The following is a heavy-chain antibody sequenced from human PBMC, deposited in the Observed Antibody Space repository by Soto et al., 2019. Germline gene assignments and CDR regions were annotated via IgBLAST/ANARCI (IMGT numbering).Heavy chain of an antibody. V-gene: IGHV1-18*01. Sequence: GASVKVSFKASGYTFTSYGISWLRQAPGQGLEWMGWISAYNGNTNYAQKLQGRVTMTTDTSTSTAYMELRSLRSDDTAVYYCARGPNCGGDCYVDYWGQGTLVTAPQ. CDR1: GYTFTSYG. D-gene: IGHD2-21*02. CDR2: ISAYNGNT. J-gene: IGHJ4*02. CDR3: ARGPNCGGDCYVDY.